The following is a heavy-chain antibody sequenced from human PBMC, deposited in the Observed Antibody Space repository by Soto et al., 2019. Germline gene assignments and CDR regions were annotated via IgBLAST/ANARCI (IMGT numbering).Heavy chain of an antibody. Sequence: XGSLRLACAAAGVTFSTYWMDWVRQTPGKGLDWVANINQDGSEKNYVDSVKGRFTIYRDNAKNSLYLQMSSLTAEDSALYYCSRSLDYWGQGTLVTVSS. CDR1: GVTFSTYW. V-gene: IGHV3-7*01. J-gene: IGHJ4*02. CDR2: INQDGSEK. CDR3: SRSLDY.